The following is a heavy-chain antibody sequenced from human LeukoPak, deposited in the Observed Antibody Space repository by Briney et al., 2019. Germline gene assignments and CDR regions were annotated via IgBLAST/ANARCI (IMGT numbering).Heavy chain of an antibody. V-gene: IGHV3-7*05. CDR2: IKQDGSEK. D-gene: IGHD1-26*01. CDR3: AKDLGRYRNNYFDY. J-gene: IGHJ4*02. CDR1: GFTFSSYW. Sequence: GGSLRLSCAASGFTFSSYWMSWVRQAPGKGLEWVANIKQDGSEKYYVDSVKGRFTISRDDSKNTLYLQMNSLRAEDTAVYYCAKDLGRYRNNYFDYWGQGTLVTVSS.